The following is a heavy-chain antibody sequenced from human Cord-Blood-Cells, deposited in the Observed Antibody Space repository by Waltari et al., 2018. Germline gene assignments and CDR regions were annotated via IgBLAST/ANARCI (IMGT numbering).Heavy chain of an antibody. J-gene: IGHJ3*02. CDR2: IHHSGST. V-gene: IGHV4-34*01. CDR3: AREVVVAATPGGAFDI. Sequence: QVQLRQRGAALLNPSVTLSPTCAGYGWSFSGHYCTWIGQLRRKVLEWSGEIHHSGSTNYNPSLKSRVTISVDTSKNQSSLKLSSVTAAATAVYYCAREVVVAATPGGAFDIWGQGTMVTVSS. CDR1: GWSFSGHY. D-gene: IGHD2-15*01.